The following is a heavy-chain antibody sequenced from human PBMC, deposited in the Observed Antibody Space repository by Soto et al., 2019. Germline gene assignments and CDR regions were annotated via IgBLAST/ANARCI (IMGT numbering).Heavy chain of an antibody. CDR1: GFTFSSYA. CDR3: ARDFKRGYSGYDFGRYYYYYGMDV. J-gene: IGHJ6*02. Sequence: LRLSCAASGFTFSSYAMHWVRQAPGKGLEWVAVISYDGSNKYYADSVKGRFTISRDNSKNTLYLQMNSLRAEDTAVYYCARDFKRGYSGYDFGRYYYYYGMDVWGQGTTVTVSS. D-gene: IGHD5-12*01. V-gene: IGHV3-30-3*01. CDR2: ISYDGSNK.